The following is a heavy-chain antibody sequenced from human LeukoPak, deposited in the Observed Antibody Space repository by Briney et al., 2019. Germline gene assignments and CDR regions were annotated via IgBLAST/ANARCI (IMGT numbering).Heavy chain of an antibody. V-gene: IGHV3-30*18. D-gene: IGHD6-13*01. CDR1: GFTFSSYG. CDR2: ISYDGSNK. J-gene: IGHJ4*02. CDR3: AKVGSSWDFDY. Sequence: PGGSLRLSCAASGFTFSSYGMHWVRQAPGKGLEWVAVISYDGSNKYYADSVKGRFTISRDNSKNTLYLQMNSLRVEDTAVYYCAKVGSSWDFDYWGQGTLVTVSS.